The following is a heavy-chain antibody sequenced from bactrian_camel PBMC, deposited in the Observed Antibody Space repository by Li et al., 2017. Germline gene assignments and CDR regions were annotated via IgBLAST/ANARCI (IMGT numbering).Heavy chain of an antibody. CDR2: IYSDGST. CDR1: GFTHSVCS. Sequence: HVQLVESGGGSVQAGGSLRLSCAGSGFTHSVCSMGWYCQAPGKEREGVAAIYSDGSTYYANSVKGRFTISQDNTKNTVYLQMNGLKPEDTAMYYCAADYRAWCMTAIQAQGAPIPNEYNDWGQGTQVTVS. V-gene: IGHV3S53*01. D-gene: IGHD3*01. J-gene: IGHJ4*01. CDR3: AADYRAWCMTAIQAQGAPIPNEYND.